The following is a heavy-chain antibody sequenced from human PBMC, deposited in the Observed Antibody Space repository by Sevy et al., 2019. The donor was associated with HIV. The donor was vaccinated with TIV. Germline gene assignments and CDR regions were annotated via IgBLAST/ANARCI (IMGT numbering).Heavy chain of an antibody. Sequence: SETLSLTCAVYVGSFGGYYWTWVRQPPGKGLEWIGEINQSGSTNYNPSLKSRVTISVDTSKNQVSLKLSPVTAADTAVYCCAGGGEGVLPSPFLGLGAWRKYWYFDLWGRGTLVTVSS. CDR1: VGSFGGYY. CDR2: INQSGST. J-gene: IGHJ2*01. V-gene: IGHV4-34*01. D-gene: IGHD3-16*01. CDR3: AGGGEGVLPSPFLGLGAWRKYWYFDL.